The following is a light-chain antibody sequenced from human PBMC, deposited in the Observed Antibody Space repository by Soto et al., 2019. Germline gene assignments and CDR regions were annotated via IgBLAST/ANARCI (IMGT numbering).Light chain of an antibody. CDR2: AAS. Sequence: DIQMTQSPSSLSASVGDRVTITCRASQSISTYLSWFQQTPGKAPKLLIYAASSLQSGVPSRFSGSGSGTDFILTISSLQPEDFATYYCQQSYNTPQTFGQGTKVDIK. J-gene: IGKJ2*01. V-gene: IGKV1-39*01. CDR3: QQSYNTPQT. CDR1: QSISTY.